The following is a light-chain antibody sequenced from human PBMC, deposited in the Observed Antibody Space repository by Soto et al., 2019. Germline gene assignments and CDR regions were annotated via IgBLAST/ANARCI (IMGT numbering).Light chain of an antibody. CDR1: SSDVGGYNY. CDR2: EVS. J-gene: IGLJ2*01. Sequence: QSVLTQPASVSGSPGQSITISCTGTSSDVGGYNYVSWYQQHPGKAPKLMIYEVSNRPSGVSNRFSGSKSGNTASLTISVLQADDEADYYCSSYTSSSTLEVFGGGTKLTVL. CDR3: SSYTSSSTLEV. V-gene: IGLV2-14*01.